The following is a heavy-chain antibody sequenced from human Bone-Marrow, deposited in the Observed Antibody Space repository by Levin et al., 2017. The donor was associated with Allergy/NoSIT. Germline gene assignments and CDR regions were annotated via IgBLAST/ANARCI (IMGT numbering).Heavy chain of an antibody. CDR1: GFTFSTYW. J-gene: IGHJ5*02. Sequence: HSGGSLRLSCEGSGFTFSTYWMSWVRHRPEKGLEWVANINQDGSEKYYLDSVKGRFAISRDNARNSLFLQMDSLQIEDTAMYYCTIAHCGDGCHGLNWFDPWGQGTLVTVSS. V-gene: IGHV3-7*03. CDR2: INQDGSEK. CDR3: TIAHCGDGCHGLNWFDP. D-gene: IGHD2-21*02.